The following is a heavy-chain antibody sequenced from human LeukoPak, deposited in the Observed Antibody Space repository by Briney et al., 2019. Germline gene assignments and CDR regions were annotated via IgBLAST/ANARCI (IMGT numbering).Heavy chain of an antibody. CDR1: GDSISNYY. CDR2: IYYSGST. Sequence: SETLSLTCTVSGDSISNYYWSWIRQPPGKGLEWIGYIYYSGSTKYNPSLKSRVTISVDTSKNQFSLKLSFVTAADTAVYYCARDDEEGFDYWGQGTLVTVSS. J-gene: IGHJ4*02. V-gene: IGHV4-59*01. CDR3: ARDDEEGFDY.